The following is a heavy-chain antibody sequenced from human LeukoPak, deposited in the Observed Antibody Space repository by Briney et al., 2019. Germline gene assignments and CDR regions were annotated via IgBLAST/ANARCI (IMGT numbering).Heavy chain of an antibody. CDR3: AGALITGTKGVDY. Sequence: SETLSLTCTVSGGSISSGGYYWSWIRQHPGKGLEWIGYIYYSGSTYYNPSLKSRVTISVDTSKNQFSLRLSSVTAADTAVYYCAGALITGTKGVDYWGQGTLVTVSS. J-gene: IGHJ4*02. V-gene: IGHV4-31*03. CDR1: GGSISSGGYY. D-gene: IGHD1-7*01. CDR2: IYYSGST.